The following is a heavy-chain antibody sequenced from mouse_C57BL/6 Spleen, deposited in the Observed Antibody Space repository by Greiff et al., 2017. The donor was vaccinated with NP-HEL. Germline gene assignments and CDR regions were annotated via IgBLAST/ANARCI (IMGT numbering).Heavy chain of an antibody. D-gene: IGHD1-2*01. V-gene: IGHV1-69*01. J-gene: IGHJ4*01. CDR2: IDPSDSYT. CDR3: ARWSFLDY. Sequence: QVQLQQSGAELARPGASVKLSCKASGYTFTSYWMHWVKQRPGQGLEWIGEIDPSDSYTNYNQKFKGKSTLTVDKSSSTAYMQLSSLTSEDSAVYYCARWSFLDYWGQGTSVTVSS. CDR1: GYTFTSYW.